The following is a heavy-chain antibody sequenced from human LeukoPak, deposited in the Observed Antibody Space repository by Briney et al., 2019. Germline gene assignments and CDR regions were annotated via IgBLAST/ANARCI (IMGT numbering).Heavy chain of an antibody. CDR3: ASGGIYYGAAFDF. Sequence: GGSLRLSCEASGFNLSSYWMHWVRQAPGKGLVWVSRINSDGSSTRYADSVKGRFTISRDNAKNSLYLQMNSLRAEDTALYYCASGGIYYGAAFDFWGQGTLVTVSS. CDR2: INSDGSST. J-gene: IGHJ4*02. D-gene: IGHD1-26*01. CDR1: GFNLSSYW. V-gene: IGHV3-74*01.